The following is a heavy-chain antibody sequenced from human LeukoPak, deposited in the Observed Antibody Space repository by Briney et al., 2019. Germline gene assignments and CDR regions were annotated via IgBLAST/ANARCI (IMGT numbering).Heavy chain of an antibody. CDR1: GFTFSSYA. CDR3: ARGGTELVIPTY. Sequence: PGGSLRLSCAASGFTFSSYAMHWVRQAPGKGLEWVAVISYDGSNKYYADSVKGRFTISRDNSKNTLYLQMNSLRAEDTAVYYCARGGTELVIPTYWGQGTLVTVSS. D-gene: IGHD3-9*01. V-gene: IGHV3-30-3*01. CDR2: ISYDGSNK. J-gene: IGHJ4*02.